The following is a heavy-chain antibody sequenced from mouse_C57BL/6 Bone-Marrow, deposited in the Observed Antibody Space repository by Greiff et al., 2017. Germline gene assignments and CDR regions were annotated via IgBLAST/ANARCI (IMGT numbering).Heavy chain of an antibody. J-gene: IGHJ4*01. CDR1: GYTLTSYW. V-gene: IGHV1-55*01. D-gene: IGHD3-1*01. Sequence: VQLQQPGAELVQPGASVKMSCKASGYTLTSYWITWVKQRPGQGLAWIGDIYPGSGSTNYNEKFKSKATLTVDTASSTAYMQLSSLTSEDSAVYYCARPGPMDYWGQGTSGTVSS. CDR2: IYPGSGST. CDR3: ARPGPMDY.